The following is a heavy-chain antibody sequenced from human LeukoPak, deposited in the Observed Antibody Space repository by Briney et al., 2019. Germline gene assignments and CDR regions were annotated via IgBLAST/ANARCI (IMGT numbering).Heavy chain of an antibody. J-gene: IGHJ3*02. Sequence: PGGSLRLSCAASGFTFSSYAMSWVRQAPGKGLEWVSAISGSGGSTYYADSVKGRFTISRDNSKNTLYLQMNSLRAEDMAVYYCAKDSPYYYDSSGYSPDAFDIWGQGTMVTVSS. V-gene: IGHV3-23*01. CDR1: GFTFSSYA. CDR2: ISGSGGST. D-gene: IGHD3-22*01. CDR3: AKDSPYYYDSSGYSPDAFDI.